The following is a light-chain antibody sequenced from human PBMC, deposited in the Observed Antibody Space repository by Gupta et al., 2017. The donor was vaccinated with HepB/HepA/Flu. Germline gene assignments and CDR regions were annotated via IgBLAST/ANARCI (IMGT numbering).Light chain of an antibody. CDR1: QGISSS. CDR3: LQLYGYPIT. CDR2: DAS. Sequence: DIQLTQSPSFLSASVGDRVTITCRASQGISSSFAWYQQKVGKAPNLLLYDASTSQSGVPSRFSGSGSGTEFSLTISSLPPADFATSYCLQLYGYPITSGPGTKVDIK. J-gene: IGKJ3*01. V-gene: IGKV1-9*01.